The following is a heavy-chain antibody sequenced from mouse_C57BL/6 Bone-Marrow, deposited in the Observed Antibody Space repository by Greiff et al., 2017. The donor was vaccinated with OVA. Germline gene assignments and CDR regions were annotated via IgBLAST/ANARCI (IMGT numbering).Heavy chain of an antibody. J-gene: IGHJ2*01. D-gene: IGHD4-1*01. Sequence: QVQLKQPGAELVRPGSSVKLSCKASGYTFTSYWMHWVKQRPIQGLEWIGNIDPSDSETHYNQKFKDKATLTVDKSSSTAYMQLSSLTSEDSAVYYCARVGNWDGDYWGQGTTLTVSS. CDR3: ARVGNWDGDY. CDR1: GYTFTSYW. CDR2: IDPSDSET. V-gene: IGHV1-52*01.